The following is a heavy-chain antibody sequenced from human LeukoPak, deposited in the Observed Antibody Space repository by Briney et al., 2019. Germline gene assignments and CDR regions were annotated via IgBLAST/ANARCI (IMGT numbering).Heavy chain of an antibody. V-gene: IGHV3-74*01. CDR3: ARDLRGFDY. CDR1: GFTFSDTW. Sequence: GGSLRLSCAASGFTFSDTWMHWVRQAPGKGLVWVSRIRSDGSDTRYAESVKGRFTISRDNAKNTLYLQMNSLRAEDTAVYYCARDLRGFDYWGQGTLVTVSS. J-gene: IGHJ4*02. CDR2: IRSDGSDT. D-gene: IGHD3-16*01.